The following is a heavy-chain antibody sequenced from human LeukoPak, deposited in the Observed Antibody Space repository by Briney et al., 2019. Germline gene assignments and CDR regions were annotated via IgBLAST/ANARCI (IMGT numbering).Heavy chain of an antibody. J-gene: IGHJ4*02. CDR2: TSDRGDYT. CDR1: GFTFTSYS. V-gene: IGHV3-23*01. D-gene: IGHD1-7*01. Sequence: GGSMRLSCAASGFTFTSYSMSWVRQAPGKGLEWVSGTSDRGDYTYYADSVKGRFTISRDSSKNTLFLQMNSLRAEDTALYFCARKAQYNGHYPLDYWGQGTLVTVSS. CDR3: ARKAQYNGHYPLDY.